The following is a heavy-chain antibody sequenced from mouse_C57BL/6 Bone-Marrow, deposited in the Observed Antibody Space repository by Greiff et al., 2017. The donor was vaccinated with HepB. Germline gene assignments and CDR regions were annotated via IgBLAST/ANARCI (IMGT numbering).Heavy chain of an antibody. CDR1: GYTFTSYY. CDR2: IDPEDGET. V-gene: IGHV14-2*01. J-gene: IGHJ2*01. D-gene: IGHD1-1*01. CDR3: ARPKFSNYYGSSYFDY. Sequence: VQLQQPGAELVRPGSSVKLSCKASGYTFTSYYMHWVKQRTEQGLEWIGRIDPEDGETKYAPKFQGKATITADTSSNTAYLQLSSLTSEDTAVYYCARPKFSNYYGSSYFDYWGQGTTLTVSS.